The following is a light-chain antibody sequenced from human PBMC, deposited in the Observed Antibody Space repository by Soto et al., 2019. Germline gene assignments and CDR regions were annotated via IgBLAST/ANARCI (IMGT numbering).Light chain of an antibody. CDR3: QKTYSTPPIT. V-gene: IGKV1-39*01. Sequence: DIQMTQSPSSLSASVGDRITITSRASQSINNYLNWYQQKPGRAPNLLIYAASSLRSGVPSRFSGSGSGTDFTLTISSLLPEDFATYYCQKTYSTPPITFGQGTRLEIK. CDR1: QSINNY. J-gene: IGKJ5*01. CDR2: AAS.